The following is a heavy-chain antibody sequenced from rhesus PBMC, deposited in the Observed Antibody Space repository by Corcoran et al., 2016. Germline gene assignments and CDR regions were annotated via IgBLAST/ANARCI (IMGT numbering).Heavy chain of an antibody. D-gene: IGHD1-44*01. CDR3: ASVNYRDDY. Sequence: QLQLQESGPGLVKPSETLSVTCAVSGGSISSSYWSWIRHAPGKGLEWIGYIYGSGSSTNYNPSLKSRVTISTDTSKNQFSLKLSSVTAADTAVYYCASVNYRDDYWGQGVLVTVSS. CDR2: IYGSGSST. J-gene: IGHJ4*01. CDR1: GGSISSSY. V-gene: IGHV4-169*02.